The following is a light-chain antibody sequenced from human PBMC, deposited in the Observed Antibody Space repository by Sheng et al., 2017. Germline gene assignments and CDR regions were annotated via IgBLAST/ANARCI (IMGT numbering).Light chain of an antibody. Sequence: QSALTQPPSASGSPGQSVTISCTGTSGDVGYYNYVSWYQQHPGKAPKILISEVSNRPSGVPDRFSGSKSGNTASLTVSGLQAEDEADYYCYSYAAADKVVFGGGTRLTVL. CDR2: EVS. CDR3: YSYAAADKVV. CDR1: SGDVGYYNY. V-gene: IGLV2-8*01. J-gene: IGLJ2*01.